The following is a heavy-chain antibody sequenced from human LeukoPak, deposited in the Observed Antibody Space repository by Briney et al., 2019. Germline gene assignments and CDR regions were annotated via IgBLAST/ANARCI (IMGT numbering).Heavy chain of an antibody. V-gene: IGHV1-46*01. D-gene: IGHD3-10*01. CDR1: GYTFTSYY. CDR2: INPSGGST. CDR3: ARDGTYYYGSGSSPQDAFDI. Sequence: ASVKVSCKASGYTFTSYYMHWVRQAPGQGLEWMGIINPSGGSTSYAQKFQGRVTMTRDTSTRTVYIELSSLRSEDTAVYYCARDGTYYYGSGSSPQDAFDIWGQGTMVTVSS. J-gene: IGHJ3*02.